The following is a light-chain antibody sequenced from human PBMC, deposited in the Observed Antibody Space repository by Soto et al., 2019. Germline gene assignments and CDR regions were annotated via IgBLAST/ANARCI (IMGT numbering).Light chain of an antibody. J-gene: IGKJ1*01. CDR2: KTS. V-gene: IGKV1-5*03. CDR1: QSISTL. CDR3: QQYNSYPWT. Sequence: DIQITQSPSTLSASVGDRVTITCRASQSISTLLAWHQQKPGKAPQLLIYKTSNLGSGVPSRFSGSGSGTEFTLTISTLQPDDFATYYCQQYNSYPWTFGQGTKVEI.